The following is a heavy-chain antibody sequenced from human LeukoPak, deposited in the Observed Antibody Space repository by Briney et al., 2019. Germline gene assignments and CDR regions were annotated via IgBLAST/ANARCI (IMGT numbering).Heavy chain of an antibody. CDR1: CASISTYY. V-gene: IGHV4-4*07. Sequence: SETLSLTCTVSCASISTYYWSWIRLPAGKGLEWIGSIYTSGITIYNPSLNSRVTISVDKSTNQFSLELSSVTAADTAVYYCARDYTPGWGTYFDYWGQGILVTVSS. CDR2: IYTSGIT. J-gene: IGHJ4*02. CDR3: ARDYTPGWGTYFDY. D-gene: IGHD3-16*01.